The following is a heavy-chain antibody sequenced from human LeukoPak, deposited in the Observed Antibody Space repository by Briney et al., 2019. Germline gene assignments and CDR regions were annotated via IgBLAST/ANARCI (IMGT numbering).Heavy chain of an antibody. CDR1: GYSISSGYY. CDR2: IYHSGST. V-gene: IGHV4-38-2*01. Sequence: SETLSLTCAVSGYSISSGYYWGWIRQPPGKGLEWIGSIYHSGSTYYNPSLKSRVTISVDTSKNQFYLKLSSVTAADTAVYYCARHRYDFWSGYPRGPISYWGQGTLVTVSS. J-gene: IGHJ4*02. CDR3: ARHRYDFWSGYPRGPISY. D-gene: IGHD3-3*01.